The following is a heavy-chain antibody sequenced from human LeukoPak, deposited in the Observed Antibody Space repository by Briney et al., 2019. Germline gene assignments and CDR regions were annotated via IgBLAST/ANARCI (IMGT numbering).Heavy chain of an antibody. V-gene: IGHV3-48*03. CDR1: GFTFSSYD. CDR3: ARGDSSGWSYFDY. CDR2: VSSSGSNI. D-gene: IGHD6-19*01. Sequence: PGGSLRLSCAASGFTFSSYDMNWVRPAPGKGLELISHVSSSGSNIYYEDSVKGRFTISRDNAKNSLYLQLNSLRAEDTAVYYCARGDSSGWSYFDYWGQGTLVTVSS. J-gene: IGHJ4*02.